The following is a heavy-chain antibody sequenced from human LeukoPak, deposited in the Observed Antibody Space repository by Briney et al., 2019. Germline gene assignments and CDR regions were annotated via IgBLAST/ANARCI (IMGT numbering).Heavy chain of an antibody. CDR2: IHNSGNT. V-gene: IGHV4-59*01. Sequence: SETLSLTCTVSGGSISSYYWSWIRQPPGKGLEWIGHIHNSGNTNYNPSLKSRVTLSVDTSKNQISLKLRSVTAADTAVYYCARGQLEVAGVFDYWGQGTLVTVSS. CDR1: GGSISSYY. D-gene: IGHD6-13*01. J-gene: IGHJ4*02. CDR3: ARGQLEVAGVFDY.